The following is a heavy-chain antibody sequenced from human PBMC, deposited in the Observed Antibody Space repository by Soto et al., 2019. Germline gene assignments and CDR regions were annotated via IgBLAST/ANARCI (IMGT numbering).Heavy chain of an antibody. D-gene: IGHD3-10*01. V-gene: IGHV4-30-2*01. CDR2: IYFGGST. CDR3: ARVRGEFDTSGPVDY. Sequence: SETLSLTCAVSGGSIISGDYSWNLIRQPPGKGLEWIGYIYFGGSTYYNPSLQSRVTMSVDRSRNQFSLKLNSVTAADTAVYYCARVRGEFDTSGPVDYWGQGTLVTVSS. J-gene: IGHJ4*02. CDR1: GGSIISGDYS.